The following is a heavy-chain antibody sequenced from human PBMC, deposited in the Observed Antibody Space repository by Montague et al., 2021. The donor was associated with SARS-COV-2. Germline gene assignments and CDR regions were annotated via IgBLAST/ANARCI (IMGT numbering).Heavy chain of an antibody. CDR1: GGSIGTTTYY. D-gene: IGHD1-26*01. CDR3: ATRGRGATPGDY. J-gene: IGHJ4*02. V-gene: IGHV4-39*01. Sequence: SETLSLTCTVSGGSIGTTTYYWGWIRQPPGKGLEWIGSIYYSGSTYYNSSLKSRVTISLDTSKKQFSLELRFVTAADTAIYYCATRGRGATPGDYWGQGTLVTVSS. CDR2: IYYSGST.